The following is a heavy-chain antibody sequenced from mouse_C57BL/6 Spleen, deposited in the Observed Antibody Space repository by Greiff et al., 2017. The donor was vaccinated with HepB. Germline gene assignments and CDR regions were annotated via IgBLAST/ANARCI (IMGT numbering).Heavy chain of an antibody. CDR2: ISSGSSTI. CDR1: GFTFSDYG. CDR3: ARWVGDWYFDV. J-gene: IGHJ1*03. V-gene: IGHV5-17*01. Sequence: VQLKESGGGLVKPGGSLKLSCAASGFTFSDYGMHWVRQAPEKGLEWVAYISSGSSTIYYADTVKGRFTISRDNAKNTLFLQMTSLRSEDTAMYYCARWVGDWYFDVWGTGTTVTVSS.